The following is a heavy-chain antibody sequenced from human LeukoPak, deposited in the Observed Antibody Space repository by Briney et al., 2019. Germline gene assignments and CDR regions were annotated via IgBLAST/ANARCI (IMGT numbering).Heavy chain of an antibody. CDR3: ARENYYDSTHAFDI. CDR1: GFTFSNYG. Sequence: PGGSLRLSCAASGFTFSNYGMHWVRQAPGKGLEWVAVISYDGSNKYYADSVKGRFTISRDNSKNTLYLQMNSLRAEDTAVYYCARENYYDSTHAFDIWGQGTMVTVSS. CDR2: ISYDGSNK. V-gene: IGHV3-30*19. J-gene: IGHJ3*02. D-gene: IGHD3-22*01.